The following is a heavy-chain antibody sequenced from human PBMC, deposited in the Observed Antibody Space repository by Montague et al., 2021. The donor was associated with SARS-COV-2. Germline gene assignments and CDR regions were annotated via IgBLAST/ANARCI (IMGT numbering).Heavy chain of an antibody. D-gene: IGHD6-13*01. J-gene: IGHJ6*02. CDR3: ARSGQQLVHPLATLYYYYGMDV. V-gene: IGHV3-74*01. Sequence: SLRLSCSASGFTFSSYWMHWVRQAPGKGLVWVSRINSDGSSTSYXDSVKGRFTISRDNAKNTLYLQMNSLRAEDTAVYYCARSGQQLVHPLATLYYYYGMDVWGQGTTVTVSS. CDR2: INSDGSST. CDR1: GFTFSSYW.